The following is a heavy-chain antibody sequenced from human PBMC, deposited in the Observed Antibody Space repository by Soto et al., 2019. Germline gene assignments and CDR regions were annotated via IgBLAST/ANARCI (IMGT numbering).Heavy chain of an antibody. V-gene: IGHV4-39*01. J-gene: IGHJ5*02. D-gene: IGHD6-19*01. CDR3: ARPQTGYSGGSQFDP. CDR2: LYYNGNT. CDR1: GGSISSGKY. Sequence: SETLSLTCTVSGGSISSGKYWGWVRQPPGKGLEWIGSLYYNGNTYYNPSLKSRVTISVDTSKNQFSLKLNSVTAADTAVYYCARPQTGYSGGSQFDPWGQGTLVTVSS.